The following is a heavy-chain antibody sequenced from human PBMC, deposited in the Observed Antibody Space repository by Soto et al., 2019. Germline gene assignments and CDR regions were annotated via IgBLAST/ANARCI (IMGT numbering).Heavy chain of an antibody. Sequence: VASVKVSCKASGYTFTSYGISWVRQAPGQGLEWMGWISAYNGNTDYAQKLQGRVTMTTDTSTSTAYMELRSLRSDDTAMYYCARDGRDIVVVPTAIYNWFDPWGQGTLVTVSS. V-gene: IGHV1-18*01. D-gene: IGHD2-2*01. CDR1: GYTFTSYG. CDR2: ISAYNGNT. CDR3: ARDGRDIVVVPTAIYNWFDP. J-gene: IGHJ5*02.